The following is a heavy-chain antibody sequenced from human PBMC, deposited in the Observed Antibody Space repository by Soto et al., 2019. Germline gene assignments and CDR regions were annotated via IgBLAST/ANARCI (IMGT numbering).Heavy chain of an antibody. Sequence: GQSLKISCKGYGYSFTSYWIGWVRQMPGKGLEWMGIIYPGDSDTRYSPSFQGQVTISAAKSISTAYLQGSSMKASDTAMYYCARLPNIAAAFDYWGQGTLVTVSS. J-gene: IGHJ4*02. V-gene: IGHV5-51*01. CDR2: IYPGDSDT. CDR1: GYSFTSYW. CDR3: ARLPNIAAAFDY. D-gene: IGHD6-13*01.